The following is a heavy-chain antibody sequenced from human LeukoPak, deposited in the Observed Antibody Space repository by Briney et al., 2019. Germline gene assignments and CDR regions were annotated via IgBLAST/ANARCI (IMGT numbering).Heavy chain of an antibody. D-gene: IGHD6-13*01. CDR1: GFTFSSYA. CDR3: AKGHLSSPNWFDP. J-gene: IGHJ5*02. Sequence: GGSLRLSCAASGFTFSSYAMSWVRQAPGKGLEWVSGISGSGGSTYYADSVKGRFTISRDNSKNTLYLQMNSLRAEDTAEYYCAKGHLSSPNWFDPWGQGTLVTVSS. V-gene: IGHV3-23*01. CDR2: ISGSGGST.